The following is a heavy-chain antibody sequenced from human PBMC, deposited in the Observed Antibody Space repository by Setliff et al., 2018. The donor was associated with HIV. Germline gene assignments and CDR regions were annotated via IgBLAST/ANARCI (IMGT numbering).Heavy chain of an antibody. J-gene: IGHJ6*02. CDR2: IYTSGNS. Sequence: SETLSLTCTVSGGSINSGSYYWTWIRQPAGRGLEWIGHIYTSGNSVSNPSLRSRVTISVDTSKNQFSLTLNSVTAADTAVYYCARVEAKVRGATYGMDVWGQGTTVTV. CDR1: GGSINSGSYY. CDR3: ARVEAKVRGATYGMDV. V-gene: IGHV4-61*09. D-gene: IGHD3-10*01.